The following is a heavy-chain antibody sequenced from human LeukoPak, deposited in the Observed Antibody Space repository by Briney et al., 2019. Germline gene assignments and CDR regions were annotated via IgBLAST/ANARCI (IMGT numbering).Heavy chain of an antibody. CDR2: ISWNSENI. Sequence: GGSLRLSCAPSGFTFDDYAMHWVRQAPGKGLEWVSGISWNSENIGYADSVKGRFTISRDNSKNTLYLQMNSLRAEDTAVYYCAKILGLYAFDIWGQGTMVTVSS. CDR1: GFTFDDYA. V-gene: IGHV3-9*01. CDR3: AKILGLYAFDI. J-gene: IGHJ3*02.